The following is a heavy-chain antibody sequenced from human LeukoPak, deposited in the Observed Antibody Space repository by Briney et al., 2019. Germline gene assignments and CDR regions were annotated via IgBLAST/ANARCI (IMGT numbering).Heavy chain of an antibody. Sequence: ASVKVSCKASGYTFTGYYMHWVRQAPGQGLEWMGRINPNSGGTNYAQKFQGRVTMTRDTSISTAYMELSRLRSDDTAVYYWAGDLEAERTYYDFWSGYYMGYWGQGTLVTVSS. V-gene: IGHV1-2*06. CDR2: INPNSGGT. D-gene: IGHD3-3*01. CDR1: GYTFTGYY. CDR3: AGDLEAERTYYDFWSGYYMGY. J-gene: IGHJ4*02.